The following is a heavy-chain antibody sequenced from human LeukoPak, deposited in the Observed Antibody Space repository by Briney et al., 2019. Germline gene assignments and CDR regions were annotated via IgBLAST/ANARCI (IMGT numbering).Heavy chain of an antibody. CDR1: GVTFSRLV. V-gene: IGHV1-69*13. Sequence: SVKVSCKASGVTFSRLVVSWVRQAPGQGLEWMGQIIPYFSTSNYAQNFQGRVTLTADEATNTAYMELNRLRSDDTAVYYCTRDGGDYGASGSYPDYWGQGTLVTVSS. CDR3: TRDGGDYGASGSYPDY. D-gene: IGHD3-10*01. J-gene: IGHJ4*02. CDR2: IIPYFSTS.